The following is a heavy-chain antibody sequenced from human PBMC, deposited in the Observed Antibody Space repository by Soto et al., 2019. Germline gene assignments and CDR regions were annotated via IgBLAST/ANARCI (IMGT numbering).Heavy chain of an antibody. CDR2: ISYDGSNK. CDR3: ARGAAAGTFGRTRNYYYGMDV. J-gene: IGHJ6*02. D-gene: IGHD6-13*01. V-gene: IGHV3-30-3*01. Sequence: GGSLRLSCAASGFTFSSYAMHWVRQAPGKGLEWVAVISYDGSNKYYADSVKGRFTISRDNSKNTLYLQMNSLRAEDTAVYYCARGAAAGTFGRTRNYYYGMDVWGQGTTVTVSS. CDR1: GFTFSSYA.